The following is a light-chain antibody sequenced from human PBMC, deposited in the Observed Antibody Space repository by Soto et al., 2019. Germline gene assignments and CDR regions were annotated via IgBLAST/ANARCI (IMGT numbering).Light chain of an antibody. CDR1: ETVATN. J-gene: IGKJ1*01. CDR2: GAS. V-gene: IGKV3-15*01. CDR3: QQYFEWPPMT. Sequence: SPVTLYLPPWERGNSHRKASETVATNLAWYQQKPGQAPRLLISGASTRAAGISDRFRGSGSGTEFTLTISSLRSEDSAIYYCQQYFEWPPMTFGQGTEADIK.